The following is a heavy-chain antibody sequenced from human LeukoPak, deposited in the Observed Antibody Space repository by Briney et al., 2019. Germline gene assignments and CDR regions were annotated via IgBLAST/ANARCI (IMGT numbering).Heavy chain of an antibody. Sequence: SETLSLTCGVSGTSFTSYYWSWIRQAPGKGLEWIGEVNHSGYTNMNPSLKSRVTISVDTSKNQFSLMMTSVTAADTAVYFCARMTTGHDYWGQGILVTVSS. CDR3: ARMTTGHDY. CDR2: VNHSGYT. V-gene: IGHV4-34*01. CDR1: GTSFTSYY. D-gene: IGHD4-17*01. J-gene: IGHJ4*02.